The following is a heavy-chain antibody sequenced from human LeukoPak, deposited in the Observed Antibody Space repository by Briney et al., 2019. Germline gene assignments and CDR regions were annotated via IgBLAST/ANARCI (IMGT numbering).Heavy chain of an antibody. CDR2: ISSSSRTK. Sequence: GGSLRLSCAASGFTFSSYGMHWVRQAPGKGLEWVSYISSSSRTKYYADSVKGRFTISRDNAKNSLYLQMNSLRAEDTAVYYCARDSRTDAFDIWGQGTMVTVSS. V-gene: IGHV3-48*01. CDR1: GFTFSSYG. CDR3: ARDSRTDAFDI. J-gene: IGHJ3*02. D-gene: IGHD6-13*01.